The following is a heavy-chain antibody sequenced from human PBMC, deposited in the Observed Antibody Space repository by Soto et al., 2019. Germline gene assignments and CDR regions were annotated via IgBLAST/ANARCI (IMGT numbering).Heavy chain of an antibody. D-gene: IGHD3-10*01. J-gene: IGHJ6*02. CDR1: GYTFTGYY. V-gene: IGHV1-2*04. CDR3: ARGVTMVRGVIKDYYYGMDV. Sequence: GASVKVSCKASGYTFTGYYMHWVRQAPGQGLEWMGWINPNSGGTNYAQKFQGWVTMTRGTSISTAYMELSRPRSDDTAVYYCARGVTMVRGVIKDYYYGMDVWGQGTTVTSP. CDR2: INPNSGGT.